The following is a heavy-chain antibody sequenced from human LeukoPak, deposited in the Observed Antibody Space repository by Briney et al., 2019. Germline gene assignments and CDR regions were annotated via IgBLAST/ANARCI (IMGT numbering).Heavy chain of an antibody. Sequence: PGGSLRLSCAASGFTFNSYWMSWVRQAPGKGLEWVANIDPDGSEIQYGDSVKGRFTTSRDNAKNTLYLQMNSLRAEDTAIYYCARIYYFGDNNWRYFDNWGQGTLVTVSS. J-gene: IGHJ4*02. CDR2: IDPDGSEI. D-gene: IGHD3-10*01. CDR1: GFTFNSYW. CDR3: ARIYYFGDNNWRYFDN. V-gene: IGHV3-7*01.